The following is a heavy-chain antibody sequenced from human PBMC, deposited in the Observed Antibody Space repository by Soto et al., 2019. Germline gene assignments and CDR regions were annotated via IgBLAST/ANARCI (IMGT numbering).Heavy chain of an antibody. CDR2: IKVGNSNT. V-gene: IGHV1-3*01. Sequence: ASVKVSCKTPGYTFTRYNMHSVRQAPGQRLERMGWIKVGNSNTRYSQKFQGRLTLTRDTPGNTAYLELNSLISEYTAVYYCVTPQDYDGCLDSWGKGTLVTVSS. CDR3: VTPQDYDGCLDS. D-gene: IGHD3-22*01. J-gene: IGHJ4*02. CDR1: GYTFTRYN.